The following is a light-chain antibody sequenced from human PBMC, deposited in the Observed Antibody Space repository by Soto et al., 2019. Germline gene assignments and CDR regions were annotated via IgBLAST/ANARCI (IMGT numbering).Light chain of an antibody. CDR1: QSVNTN. Sequence: IVLTQSPATLSVSPGERAALSCRASQSVNTNLAWYQQKPGQAPRLLIYGASTRATGIPARFSGSGSGAEFTLIINSLQSEDFAVYYCQHYKNWPPPWTFGQGTKVDIK. CDR2: GAS. J-gene: IGKJ1*01. CDR3: QHYKNWPPPWT. V-gene: IGKV3-15*01.